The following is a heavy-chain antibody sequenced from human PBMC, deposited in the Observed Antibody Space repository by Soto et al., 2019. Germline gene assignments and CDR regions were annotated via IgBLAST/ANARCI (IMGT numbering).Heavy chain of an antibody. CDR3: ARVAGHKNARFDT. CDR2: INPGSGVT. J-gene: IGHJ4*02. CDR1: GYSFTKYH. V-gene: IGHV1-2*02. D-gene: IGHD1-1*01. Sequence: QVQLVQSGAEVKKPGVSVKVSCKASGYSFTKYHMHWVRQAPGQGLEWMGWINPGSGVTNQAQKFQGRVTMTRDTSITTTYMELNSLTSDDTAVYYCARVAGHKNARFDTWGQGALVTVSS.